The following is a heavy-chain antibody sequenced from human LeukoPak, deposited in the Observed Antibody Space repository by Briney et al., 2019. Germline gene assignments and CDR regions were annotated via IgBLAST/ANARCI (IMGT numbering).Heavy chain of an antibody. J-gene: IGHJ4*02. D-gene: IGHD6-13*01. CDR1: GGSISSGSYY. CDR3: ARASSSSWYDMEDY. Sequence: SETLSLTCTVSGGSISSGSYYWRWIRQPAGTGLEWIGRVYTSGSTNYNPSLKSRVTISVDTSKNQFSLKLSSVTAADTAVYYCARASSSSWYDMEDYWGQGTLVTVSS. CDR2: VYTSGST. V-gene: IGHV4-61*02.